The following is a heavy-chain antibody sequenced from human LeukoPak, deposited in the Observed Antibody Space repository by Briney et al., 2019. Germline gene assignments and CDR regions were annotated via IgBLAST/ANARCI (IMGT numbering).Heavy chain of an antibody. CDR2: IYNSGST. Sequence: PSETLSLTCTVSGGSISSSSYYWGWIRQPPGKGLEWIGIIYNSGSTYYNPSLKSRVTISIDTSKNQFSLKVNSVTAADTAVYYCARDRRLGDSSYYYYYYMDVWGKGTTATVAS. V-gene: IGHV4-39*07. D-gene: IGHD5-12*01. CDR1: GGSISSSSYY. CDR3: ARDRRLGDSSYYYYYYMDV. J-gene: IGHJ6*03.